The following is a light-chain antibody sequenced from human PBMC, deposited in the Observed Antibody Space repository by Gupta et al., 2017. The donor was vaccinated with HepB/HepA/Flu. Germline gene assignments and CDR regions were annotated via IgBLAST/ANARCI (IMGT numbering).Light chain of an antibody. CDR3: QHRSNWPLT. J-gene: IGKJ4*01. CDR1: QSVSIY. CDR2: DTS. V-gene: IGKV3-11*01. Sequence: EIVLTQSPATLSLSPGERATLSCRASQSVSIYLAWYQQKPGQAPRLLIYDTSNRATGIPARFSGSGSGTEFTLTISSREPEDFAVYYCQHRSNWPLTFGGGFKVDIK.